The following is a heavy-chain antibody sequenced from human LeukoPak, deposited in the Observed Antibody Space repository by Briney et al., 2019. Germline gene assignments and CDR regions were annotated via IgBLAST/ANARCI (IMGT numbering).Heavy chain of an antibody. CDR1: GFTFRRFG. CDR3: ARDTVGYGDFMLRGMDV. V-gene: IGHV3-30*04. J-gene: IGHJ6*01. CDR2: ISNHATEK. D-gene: IGHD4-17*01. Sequence: GGSLRLSCAASGFTFRRFGINWVRKAPGKGPEWVPTISNHATEKNYADSVKGRSTISRDNSRNTLYLQMHSLRPDGTAVYYCARDTVGYGDFMLRGMDVWGQGTTVTVSS.